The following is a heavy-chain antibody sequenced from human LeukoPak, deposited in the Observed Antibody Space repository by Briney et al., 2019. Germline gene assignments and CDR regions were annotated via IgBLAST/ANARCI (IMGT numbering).Heavy chain of an antibody. J-gene: IGHJ3*02. CDR3: ARADGGGWYQFWGAFDI. D-gene: IGHD6-19*01. V-gene: IGHV1-2*02. CDR2: INPNSGGT. CDR1: GYTFTGYY. Sequence: ASVKVSCKASGYTFTGYYMHWVRQAPGQGLEWMGWINPNSGGTNYAQKFQGRVTMTRDTSISTAYMELSRLRSDDTAAYYCARADGGGWYQFWGAFDIWGQGTMVTVSS.